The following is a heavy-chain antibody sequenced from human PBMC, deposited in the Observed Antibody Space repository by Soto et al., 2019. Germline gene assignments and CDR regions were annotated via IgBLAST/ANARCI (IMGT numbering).Heavy chain of an antibody. V-gene: IGHV3-64*01. J-gene: IGHJ4*02. CDR3: ASGGIWYFDY. D-gene: IGHD2-15*01. Sequence: GGSLRLSCAASGFTFSSYAMHWVRQAPGKGLEYVSAISSNGGSTYYANSVKGRFTISRDNSKNTLYLQMGSLRAEDMAVYYCASGGIWYFDYWGQGTLVTVSS. CDR2: ISSNGGST. CDR1: GFTFSSYA.